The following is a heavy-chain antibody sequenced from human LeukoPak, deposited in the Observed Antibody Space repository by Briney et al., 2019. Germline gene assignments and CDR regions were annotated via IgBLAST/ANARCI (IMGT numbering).Heavy chain of an antibody. Sequence: GGSLRLSCAASGFTFRSYWMSWVRQAPGKGLEWVANIKQDGSEKYFVDSVKGRFTISRDNAKNSLYLQMNSLRAEDTAVYYCATDLIHYYASGAKTWGQGTLVTVSS. CDR1: GFTFRSYW. V-gene: IGHV3-7*01. CDR3: ATDLIHYYASGAKT. D-gene: IGHD3-10*01. J-gene: IGHJ5*02. CDR2: IKQDGSEK.